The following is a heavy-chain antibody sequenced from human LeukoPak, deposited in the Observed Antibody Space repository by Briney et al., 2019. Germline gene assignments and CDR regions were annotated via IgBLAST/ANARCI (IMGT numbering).Heavy chain of an antibody. CDR1: DFTFSSYA. CDR3: ARDRGGSVRGYSDY. D-gene: IGHD3-10*01. Sequence: QPGGSLRLSCAASDFTFSSYAMHWIRQAPGKGLEWVAFIRYDGNSQYYTDSVKGRFTISRDNSKNTLYLQMNSLRAEDTAVYYCARDRGGSVRGYSDYWGQGTLVTVSS. J-gene: IGHJ4*02. V-gene: IGHV3-30*02. CDR2: IRYDGNSQ.